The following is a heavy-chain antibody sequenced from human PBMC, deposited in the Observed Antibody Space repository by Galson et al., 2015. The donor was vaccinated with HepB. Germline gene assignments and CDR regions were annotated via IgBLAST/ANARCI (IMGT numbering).Heavy chain of an antibody. CDR1: GFTFSSYA. CDR2: ISGSGTRR. D-gene: IGHD3-16*02. Sequence: SLRLSCAASGFTFSSYAMSWVRQAPGKGLEWVSAISGSGTRRDYADSVRGRFTISRDKSTNTLSLQMNSLRVEDTAVYYWAKGPSDYVWGSSRNWFDPWGQGTLVTVSS. J-gene: IGHJ5*02. V-gene: IGHV3-23*01. CDR3: AKGPSDYVWGSSRNWFDP.